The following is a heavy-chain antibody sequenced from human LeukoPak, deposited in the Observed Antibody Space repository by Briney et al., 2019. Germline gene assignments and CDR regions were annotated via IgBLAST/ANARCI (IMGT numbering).Heavy chain of an antibody. CDR2: IYYSGST. Sequence: PSETLSLTCTVSGGSISSDGYYWSWIRQHPGKGLEWIGYIYYSGSTYYNPSLKSRVTISVDTSKNQFSLKLSSVTAADTAVYYCARDRAARPHFDYWGQGTLVTVSS. D-gene: IGHD6-6*01. V-gene: IGHV4-31*03. J-gene: IGHJ4*02. CDR1: GGSISSDGYY. CDR3: ARDRAARPHFDY.